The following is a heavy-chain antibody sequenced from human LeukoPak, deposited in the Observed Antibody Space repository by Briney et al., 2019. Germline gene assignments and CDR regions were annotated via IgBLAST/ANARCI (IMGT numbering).Heavy chain of an antibody. Sequence: GRSRRLSCAASGFTFSSYAMHWVRQAPGKGLEWVAVISYDGSNKYYADSVKGRFTISRDNSKNTLYLQMNSLRAGDTAVYYCARGATGICFDYWGQGTLVTVSS. J-gene: IGHJ4*02. CDR3: ARGATGICFDY. V-gene: IGHV3-30-3*01. CDR2: ISYDGSNK. CDR1: GFTFSSYA. D-gene: IGHD1-1*01.